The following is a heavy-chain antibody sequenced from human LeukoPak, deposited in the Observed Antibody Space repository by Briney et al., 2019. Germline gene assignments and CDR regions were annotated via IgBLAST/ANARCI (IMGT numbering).Heavy chain of an antibody. J-gene: IGHJ3*02. Sequence: PGGSLRLSCAASGFSFNNYAMSWVRQAPGKGLEWVSAISGSGGSTYYADSVKGRFTISRDNPKNTLYLQMNSLRAEDTAVYYCAKDRTQYSSSSRNAFDIWGQGTMVTVSS. CDR1: GFSFNNYA. CDR2: ISGSGGST. V-gene: IGHV3-23*01. CDR3: AKDRTQYSSSSRNAFDI. D-gene: IGHD6-6*01.